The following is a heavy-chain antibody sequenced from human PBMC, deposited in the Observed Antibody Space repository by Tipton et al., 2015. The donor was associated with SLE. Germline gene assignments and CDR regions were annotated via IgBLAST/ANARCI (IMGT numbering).Heavy chain of an antibody. D-gene: IGHD5/OR15-5a*01. Sequence: TLSLTCTVSQYSISSGFYWGWIRQPPGKGLQWIGKIYHSGDTFYNPSLKSRVTISVDTSKNQFSLKLSSVTAADTAVYYCAGVSRDAFEIWGQGTMVTVSS. CDR1: QYSISSGFY. CDR3: AGVSRDAFEI. CDR2: IYHSGDT. V-gene: IGHV4-38-2*02. J-gene: IGHJ3*02.